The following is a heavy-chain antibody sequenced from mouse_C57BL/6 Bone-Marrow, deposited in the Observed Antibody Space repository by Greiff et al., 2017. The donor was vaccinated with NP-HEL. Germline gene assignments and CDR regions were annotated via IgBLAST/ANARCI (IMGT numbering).Heavy chain of an antibody. V-gene: IGHV5-12*01. Sequence: EVQGVESGGGLVQPGGSLKLSCAASGFTFSDYYMYWVRQTPEKRLEWVAYISNGGGSTYYPDTVKGRFTLSRDNAKNTLYLQMSRLKSEDTAMYYCARRRRRYAMDYWGQGTSVTVSS. CDR3: ARRRRRYAMDY. D-gene: IGHD2-12*01. CDR2: ISNGGGST. J-gene: IGHJ4*01. CDR1: GFTFSDYY.